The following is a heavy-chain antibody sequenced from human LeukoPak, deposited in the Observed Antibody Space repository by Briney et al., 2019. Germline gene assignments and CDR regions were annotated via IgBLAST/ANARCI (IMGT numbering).Heavy chain of an antibody. CDR2: ISGSGEST. J-gene: IGHJ4*02. V-gene: IGHV3-23*01. Sequence: GGSPRLSCVASGVTSRSYVMSWVRQAPGKGLEWVSGISGSGESTYSADSVKGRFTISRDNSRNTLYLQMNSLRAEDTAVYYCPPRGVIIDFVYWGQGTLVTVST. CDR3: PPRGVIIDFVY. D-gene: IGHD3-10*01. CDR1: GVTSRSYV.